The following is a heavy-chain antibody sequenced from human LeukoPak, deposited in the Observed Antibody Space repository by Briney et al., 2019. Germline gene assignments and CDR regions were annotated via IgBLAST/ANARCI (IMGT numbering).Heavy chain of an antibody. J-gene: IGHJ4*02. Sequence: SETLSLTCSVSGGSISSGDYYWSWLRQPPGKTLEWIGYIYSSGKTTYSPSLKSRVTISPDTSKNQFSLRLTSVTAADTAVNYCARVSDARHPDFWGQGTLVTVSS. CDR2: IYSSGKT. CDR1: GGSISSGDYY. CDR3: ARVSDARHPDF. V-gene: IGHV4-30-4*01.